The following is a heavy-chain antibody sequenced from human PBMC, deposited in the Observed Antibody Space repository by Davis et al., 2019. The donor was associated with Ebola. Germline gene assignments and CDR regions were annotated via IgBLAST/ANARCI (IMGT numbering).Heavy chain of an antibody. J-gene: IGHJ4*02. V-gene: IGHV3-53*01. D-gene: IGHD2-15*01. Sequence: PGGSLRLSCAVSGFTVSSNYMSWVRQAPGKGLEWVSVIYGGGSTYYADSVKGRFTISRDNSKNTLYLQMNSLRAEDTAVYYCARLVAASRWWYFDYWGQGTLVTVSS. CDR1: GFTVSSNY. CDR2: IYGGGST. CDR3: ARLVAASRWWYFDY.